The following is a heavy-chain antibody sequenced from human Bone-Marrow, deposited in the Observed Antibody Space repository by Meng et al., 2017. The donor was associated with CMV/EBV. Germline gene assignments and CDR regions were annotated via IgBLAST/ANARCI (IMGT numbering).Heavy chain of an antibody. J-gene: IGHJ4*02. V-gene: IGHV1-3*02. CDR3: ARDGVRGLTGEMAD. CDR1: GYTFTSYA. CDR2: SNAGNGNT. D-gene: IGHD7-27*01. Sequence: KASGYTFTSYAMHWVRQAPGQRLEWMGWSNAGNGNTKYSQEFQGRVTITTDESTSTAYMELSSLRSEDTAVYYCARDGVRGLTGEMADWGQGTLVTVSS.